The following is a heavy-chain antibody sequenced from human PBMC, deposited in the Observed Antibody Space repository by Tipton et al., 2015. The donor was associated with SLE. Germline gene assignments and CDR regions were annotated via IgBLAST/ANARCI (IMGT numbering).Heavy chain of an antibody. D-gene: IGHD6-13*01. CDR3: TREAAAVTGFDY. V-gene: IGHV3-66*02. CDR1: GFTVSSNY. CDR2: ISSGGST. J-gene: IGHJ4*02. Sequence: SLRLSCAASGFTVSSNYMSWVRQAPGKGLEWVSAISSGGSTYDADSVKGRFTISRDNSKNTLYLQMNILKVEDTAVYYCTREAAAVTGFDYWGQGTLVTVSS.